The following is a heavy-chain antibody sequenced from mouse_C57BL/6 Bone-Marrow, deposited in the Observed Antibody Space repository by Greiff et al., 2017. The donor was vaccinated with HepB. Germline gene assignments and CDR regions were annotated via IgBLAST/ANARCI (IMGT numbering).Heavy chain of an antibody. V-gene: IGHV3-6*01. CDR1: GYSITSGYY. Sequence: EVQLLESGPGLVKPSQSLSLTCSVTGYSITSGYYWNWIRQFPGNKLEWMGYISYDGSNNYNPSLKNRISITRDTSKNHFFLKLNSLTTEDTATYYCARALITTVVADWYFDGWGTGTTVTVSS. CDR3: ARALITTVVADWYFDG. J-gene: IGHJ1*03. D-gene: IGHD1-1*01. CDR2: ISYDGSN.